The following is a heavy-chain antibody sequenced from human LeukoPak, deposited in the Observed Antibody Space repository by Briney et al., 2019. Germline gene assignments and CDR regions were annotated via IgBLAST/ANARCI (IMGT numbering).Heavy chain of an antibody. J-gene: IGHJ4*02. Sequence: GGSLRLSCAASGFTFSSYGMHWVRQAPRKGLAWVAVISYDGSNKYYADSVKGRFTISRDNSKNTLYLQMNSLRAEDTAVYYCAKVGYCSSTSCSPRDYWGQGTLVTVSS. CDR3: AKVGYCSSTSCSPRDY. V-gene: IGHV3-30*18. CDR1: GFTFSSYG. CDR2: ISYDGSNK. D-gene: IGHD2-2*01.